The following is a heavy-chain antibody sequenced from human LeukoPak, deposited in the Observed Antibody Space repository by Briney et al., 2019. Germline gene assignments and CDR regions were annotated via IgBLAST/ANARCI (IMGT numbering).Heavy chain of an antibody. D-gene: IGHD1-14*01. Sequence: PSETLSLTCTVSGGSISSYYGSWIRQPPGKGLEWIGYIYYSGSTNYNPSLKSRVTISVDTSKNQFSLKLSSVTAADTAVYYCARSGPTPGYFDYWGQGTLVTVSS. V-gene: IGHV4-59*08. CDR1: GGSISSYY. CDR2: IYYSGST. J-gene: IGHJ4*02. CDR3: ARSGPTPGYFDY.